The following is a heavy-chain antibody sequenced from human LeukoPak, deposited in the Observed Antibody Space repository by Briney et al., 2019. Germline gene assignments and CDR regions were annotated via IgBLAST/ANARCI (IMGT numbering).Heavy chain of an antibody. D-gene: IGHD2-2*01. V-gene: IGHV3-49*04. Sequence: GGSLRLSCAASGFAFISTSIHWVRQAPGKGLEWVSLSRSRAHGGTTEYAASVMGRFTMSRDDSKNIAYLQMNSLETEDTAVYYCSRVGRSSINNYYYYMAVWGKGTSVTVSS. CDR3: SRVGRSSINNYYYYMAV. CDR1: GFAFISTS. J-gene: IGHJ6*03. CDR2: SRSRAHGGTT.